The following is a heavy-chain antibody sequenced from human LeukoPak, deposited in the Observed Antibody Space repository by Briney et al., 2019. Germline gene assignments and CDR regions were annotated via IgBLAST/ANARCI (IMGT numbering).Heavy chain of an antibody. V-gene: IGHV4-59*12. J-gene: IGHJ6*04. CDR2: IYYSRST. CDR1: GGSIRSYY. Sequence: PSETLTLPCTASGGSIRSYYRSWIRQPPGKGLEWIGYIYYSRSTNYTPSLKSRVTISQDTSKNQVSLKLNPVTAADTAFSYFSRVGSRSAGVWYGMEVWGEGATVSVSS. CDR3: SRVGSRSAGVWYGMEV. D-gene: IGHD6-6*01.